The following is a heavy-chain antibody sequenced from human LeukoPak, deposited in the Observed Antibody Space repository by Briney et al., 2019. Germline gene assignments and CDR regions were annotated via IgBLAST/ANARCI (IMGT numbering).Heavy chain of an antibody. Sequence: SETLSLTCTVSGGSISSYYWSWIRQPPGKGLEWIGYIYYSGSTNYNPSPKSRVTISVDTSKNQFSLKLSSVTAADTAVYYCARDQGYGDFAGYHYGMDVWGKGTTVTVSS. J-gene: IGHJ6*04. CDR3: ARDQGYGDFAGYHYGMDV. V-gene: IGHV4-59*01. CDR1: GGSISSYY. D-gene: IGHD4-17*01. CDR2: IYYSGST.